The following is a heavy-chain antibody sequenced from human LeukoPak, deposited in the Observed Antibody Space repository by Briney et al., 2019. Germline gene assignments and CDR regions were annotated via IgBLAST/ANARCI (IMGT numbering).Heavy chain of an antibody. J-gene: IGHJ4*02. CDR3: ARESTYCGGDCHSGFGY. Sequence: GGSLRLSCAASGFTFSIYGMHWVRQAPGKGLEWVAVIWYDGSNKYYADSVKGRFTISRDNSKNTLYLQMNSLRAEDTAVYYCARESTYCGGDCHSGFGYWGQGTLVTVSS. CDR1: GFTFSIYG. CDR2: IWYDGSNK. V-gene: IGHV3-33*01. D-gene: IGHD2-21*02.